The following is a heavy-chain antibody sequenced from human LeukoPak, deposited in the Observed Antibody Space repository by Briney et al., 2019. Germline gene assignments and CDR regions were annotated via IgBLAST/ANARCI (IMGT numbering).Heavy chain of an antibody. CDR1: GGTFSSYA. D-gene: IGHD6-13*01. J-gene: IGHJ4*02. V-gene: IGHV1-69*04. CDR2: IIPILGIA. CDR3: ARARYSSSWFYYFDY. Sequence: SVKVSCKASGGTFSSYAISWVRQAPGQGLGWMGRIIPILGIANYAQKFRGRVTITADKSTSTAYMELSSLRSEDTAVYYCARARYSSSWFYYFDYWGQGTLVTVSS.